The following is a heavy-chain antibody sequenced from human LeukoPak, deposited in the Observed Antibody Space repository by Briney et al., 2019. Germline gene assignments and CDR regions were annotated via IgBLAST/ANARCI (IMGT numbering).Heavy chain of an antibody. CDR1: GYSISSGYY. CDR3: ARQFRAYFDY. CDR2: IYHSGST. Sequence: SETLSLTCAVSGYSISSGYYWGWIRQPPGKGLEWIGSIYHSGSTYYNPSLKSRVTISADTSKNQFSLKLSSVTAADTAVYYCARQFRAYFDYWGQGTLVTVSS. V-gene: IGHV4-38-2*01. D-gene: IGHD5-24*01. J-gene: IGHJ4*02.